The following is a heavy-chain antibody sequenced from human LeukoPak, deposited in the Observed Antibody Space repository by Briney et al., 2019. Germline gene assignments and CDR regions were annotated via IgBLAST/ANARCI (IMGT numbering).Heavy chain of an antibody. J-gene: IGHJ4*02. CDR1: GFTFSSYS. D-gene: IGHD1-26*01. Sequence: PGGSLRLSCAASGFTFSSYSMNWVRQAPGKGLEWVSSISSSSSYIYYADSVKGRFTISRDNSKNTLYLQMNSLRAEDTAVYYCAKDPVGATYYFDYWGQGTLVTVSS. V-gene: IGHV3-21*01. CDR3: AKDPVGATYYFDY. CDR2: ISSSSSYI.